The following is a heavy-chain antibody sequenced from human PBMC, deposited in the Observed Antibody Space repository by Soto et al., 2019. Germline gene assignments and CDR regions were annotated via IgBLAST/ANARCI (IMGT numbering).Heavy chain of an antibody. CDR1: GFTFSNYA. CDR3: AKNRPLFDY. J-gene: IGHJ4*02. V-gene: IGHV3-23*01. Sequence: GSLRLSCVASGFTFSNYAMAWVRQAPGKGLEWVSGIGGGGGSTYYADSVKGRFTVSRDNSKNTLYLQMNSLRAEDTAIYYCAKNRPLFDYWGQGTLVTVSS. CDR2: IGGGGGST.